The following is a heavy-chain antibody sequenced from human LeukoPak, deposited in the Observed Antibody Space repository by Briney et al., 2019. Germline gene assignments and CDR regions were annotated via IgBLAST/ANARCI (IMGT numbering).Heavy chain of an antibody. CDR1: GGSISSSSYY. CDR3: AAHSGYDPYYFDY. D-gene: IGHD5-12*01. CDR2: IYYSGST. J-gene: IGHJ4*02. V-gene: IGHV4-39*07. Sequence: NPSETLSLTCTVSGGSISSSSYYWGWIRQPPGKGLEWIGSIYYSGSTYYNPSLKSRVTISVDTSKNQFSLKLSSVTAADTAVYYCAAHSGYDPYYFDYWGQGTLVTVSS.